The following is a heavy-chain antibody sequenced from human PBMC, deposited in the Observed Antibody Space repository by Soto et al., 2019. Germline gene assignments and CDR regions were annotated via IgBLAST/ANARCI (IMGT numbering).Heavy chain of an antibody. D-gene: IGHD2-2*03. CDR1: GGTFSSYA. J-gene: IGHJ6*02. V-gene: IGHV1-69*13. Sequence: ASVKVSCKASGGTFSSYAISWVRQAPGQGLEWMGGIIPIFGTANYAQKFQGRVTITADESTSTAYMELSSLRSEDTAVYYCARRGGYCSSTSCYVHSGMDVWGQGTTVTVSS. CDR3: ARRGGYCSSTSCYVHSGMDV. CDR2: IIPIFGTA.